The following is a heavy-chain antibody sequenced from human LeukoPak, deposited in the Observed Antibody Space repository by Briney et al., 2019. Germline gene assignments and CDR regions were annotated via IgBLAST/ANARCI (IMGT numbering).Heavy chain of an antibody. V-gene: IGHV3-64*01. CDR1: GFTFSSYA. Sequence: GGSLRLSCAASGFTFSSYAMHWVRQAPGKGLEYVSAISSNGGSTYYANSVKGRFTISRDNSKNTLYLQMGSLRAEDMAVYYCAKGPFHDYGDYVGGFDYWGQGTLVTVSS. CDR2: ISSNGGST. J-gene: IGHJ4*02. D-gene: IGHD4-17*01. CDR3: AKGPFHDYGDYVGGFDY.